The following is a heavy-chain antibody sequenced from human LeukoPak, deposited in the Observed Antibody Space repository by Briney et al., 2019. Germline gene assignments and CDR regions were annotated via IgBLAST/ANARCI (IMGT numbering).Heavy chain of an antibody. Sequence: GGSLRLSCAASGFTFSSYAMSWVRQAPGKGLEWVSAISGSGGSTYYAGSVKGRFTISRDNSKNTLYLQMNSLRAEDTAVYYCAKDDGYNPVPSYYFDYWGQGTLVTVSS. CDR3: AKDDGYNPVPSYYFDY. V-gene: IGHV3-23*01. CDR2: ISGSGGST. CDR1: GFTFSSYA. J-gene: IGHJ4*02. D-gene: IGHD5-24*01.